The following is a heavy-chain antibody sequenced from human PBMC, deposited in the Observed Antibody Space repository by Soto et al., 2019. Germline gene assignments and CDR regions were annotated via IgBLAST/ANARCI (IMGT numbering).Heavy chain of an antibody. V-gene: IGHV1-69*06. CDR2: IIPIFGTA. Sequence: ASVKVSCKASGGTFSSYAVSWVRQAPGQGLEWMGGIIPIFGTANYAQKFQGRVTITADKSTSTAYMELSSLRSEDTAVYYCARDLVPQQLVSYYYGMDVWGQGTTVTVSS. CDR1: GGTFSSYA. J-gene: IGHJ6*02. CDR3: ARDLVPQQLVSYYYGMDV. D-gene: IGHD6-13*01.